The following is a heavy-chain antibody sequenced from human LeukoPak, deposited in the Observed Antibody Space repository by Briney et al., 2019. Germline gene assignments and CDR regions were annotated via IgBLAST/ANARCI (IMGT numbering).Heavy chain of an antibody. Sequence: PGRSLRLSCAASGFTFTTYGIHWVRQAPGKGLEWVAVISYDGSNKYYADSGKGRFTISRDNSKNTLYLQMNSLRPEDTAVYYCAKVGGYTYGWDVYGMDVWGQGTTVTVSS. CDR2: ISYDGSNK. D-gene: IGHD2-8*01. J-gene: IGHJ6*02. V-gene: IGHV3-30*18. CDR3: AKVGGYTYGWDVYGMDV. CDR1: GFTFTTYG.